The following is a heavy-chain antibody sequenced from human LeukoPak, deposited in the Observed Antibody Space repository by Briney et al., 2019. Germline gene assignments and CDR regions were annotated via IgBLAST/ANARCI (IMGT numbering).Heavy chain of an antibody. J-gene: IGHJ4*02. Sequence: GGSLRLSCAASGFTFTSYAMSWVRQAPGKGLEWVSAISGSGGSTYYGNSVKGRFTISRDNSKNTLYLQMNSLRAEDTAVYYCARDSDVPFDYWGQGTLVTVSS. D-gene: IGHD3-16*01. CDR1: GFTFTSYA. CDR3: ARDSDVPFDY. CDR2: ISGSGGST. V-gene: IGHV3-23*01.